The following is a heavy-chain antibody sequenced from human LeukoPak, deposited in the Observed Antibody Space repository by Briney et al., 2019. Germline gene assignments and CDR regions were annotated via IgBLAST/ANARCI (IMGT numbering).Heavy chain of an antibody. CDR1: RFTYSNYA. CDR3: AKRPGRTPGGYYFDY. CDR2: ISYDGRKK. Sequence: GGSLRHSCLGTRFTYSNYAMHGVGQARGKGVDGVAVISYDGRKKYYEDPVKGRFTISKDNSKNTLNLQMNSLRAEDTAVYYCAKRPGRTPGGYYFDYWGQGTLVTVSS. D-gene: IGHD1-26*01. V-gene: IGHV3-30-3*02. J-gene: IGHJ4*02.